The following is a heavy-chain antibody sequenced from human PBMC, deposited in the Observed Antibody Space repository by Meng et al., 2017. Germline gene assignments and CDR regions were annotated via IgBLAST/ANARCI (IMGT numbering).Heavy chain of an antibody. CDR2: ISYDGSNK. V-gene: IGHV3-30*01. J-gene: IGHJ4*02. Sequence: QVQLVECGEGVVQPGRSLRLSCAASGFPFSSYAMHWVRQAPGKGLEWVAVISYDGSNKYYADSVKGRFTIPRDNSKNTLYLQMNSLRAEDTAVYYCASGSQWLFPYWGQGTLVTVSS. CDR3: ASGSQWLFPY. CDR1: GFPFSSYA. D-gene: IGHD6-19*01.